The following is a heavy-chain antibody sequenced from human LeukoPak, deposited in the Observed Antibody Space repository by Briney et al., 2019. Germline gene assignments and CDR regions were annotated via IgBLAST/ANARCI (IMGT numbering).Heavy chain of an antibody. CDR1: GGSISSYY. V-gene: IGHV4-59*01. CDR2: IYYSGST. J-gene: IGHJ4*02. D-gene: IGHD3-3*01. CDR3: ARVYDFWSGYYDY. Sequence: SETLSLTCTVSGGSISSYYWCWIRQPPGKGLEWIGYIYYSGSTNYNPSLKSRVTISVDTSKNQFSLKLSSVTAADTAVYYCARVYDFWSGYYDYWGQGTLVTVSS.